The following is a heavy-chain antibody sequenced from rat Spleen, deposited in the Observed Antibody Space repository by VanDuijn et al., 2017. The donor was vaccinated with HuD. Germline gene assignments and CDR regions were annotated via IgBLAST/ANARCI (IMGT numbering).Heavy chain of an antibody. CDR3: TRGWLSPYNWFAY. V-gene: IGHV5-29*01. CDR2: ISTGGGNT. CDR1: GFTFSDYG. Sequence: EVQLVESGGGLVQPGRSLKLSCAASGFTFSDYGMAWVRQAPTKGLEWVATISTGGGNTYYRDSVKGRFTISRDNAKSTLYLQMDSLRSEDTATYYCTRGWLSPYNWFAYWGQGTLVTVSS. D-gene: IGHD1-12*03. J-gene: IGHJ3*01.